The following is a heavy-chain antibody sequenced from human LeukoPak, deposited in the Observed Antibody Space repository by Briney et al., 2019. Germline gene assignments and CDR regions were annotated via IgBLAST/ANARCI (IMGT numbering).Heavy chain of an antibody. CDR1: GFTFSSYA. D-gene: IGHD2-15*01. J-gene: IGHJ4*02. V-gene: IGHV3-30-3*01. Sequence: PGRSLRLSCAASGFTFSSYAMHWVRQAPGKGLEWAAVISYDGSNKYYADSVKGRFTISRDNSKNTLYLQMNSLRAEDTAVYYCARGGHIVVVVAATGLDYWGQGTLVTVSS. CDR3: ARGGHIVVVVAATGLDY. CDR2: ISYDGSNK.